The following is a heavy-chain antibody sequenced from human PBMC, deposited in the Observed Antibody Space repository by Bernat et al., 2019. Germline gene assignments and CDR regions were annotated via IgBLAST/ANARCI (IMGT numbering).Heavy chain of an antibody. D-gene: IGHD6-19*01. CDR2: ISYDEGSI. J-gene: IGHJ4*02. CDR1: GFTFSSHA. CDR3: ARDRYSSGWYGDFDY. V-gene: IGHV3-30*01. Sequence: QVQLVESGGGVVQPGRSLRLSCAASGFTFSSHAMHWVLQAPGKGLEWVAVISYDEGSIYYAASVKGRFTISRDNSKNTLDLQMNSLRAEDTAVYYCARDRYSSGWYGDFDYWGQGTLVTVSS.